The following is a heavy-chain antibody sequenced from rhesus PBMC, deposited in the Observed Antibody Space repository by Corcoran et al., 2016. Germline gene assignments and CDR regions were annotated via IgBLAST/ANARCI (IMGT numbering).Heavy chain of an antibody. Sequence: QVQLQESGPGLVKPSETLSLTCAVSGGSFSGYYWGWIRQPPGKGLEWIGYISGSRGRTDYNPPLKSRVTISTDTSKNRFSLKLSSVTAADTALYYCARDTNSNYVYDYWGQGVLVTVSS. V-gene: IGHV4-165*01. D-gene: IGHD4-23*01. J-gene: IGHJ4*01. CDR1: GGSFSGYY. CDR3: ARDTNSNYVYDY. CDR2: ISGSRGRT.